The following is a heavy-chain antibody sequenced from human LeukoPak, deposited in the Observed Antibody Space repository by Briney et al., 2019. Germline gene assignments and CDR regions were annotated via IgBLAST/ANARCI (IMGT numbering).Heavy chain of an antibody. D-gene: IGHD2-2*01. CDR3: ARLPAASAMRGDY. CDR2: IYPGDSET. V-gene: IGHV5-51*01. J-gene: IGHJ4*02. CDR1: GYTFSNSI. Sequence: PGESLQISCKGSGYTFSNSIIGGVRPVPGKGVEWMGIIYPGDSETRYSPSFQGQVSISADKSISTAYLQWSSLRASDTAMYYCARLPAASAMRGDYWGQGTLVTASS.